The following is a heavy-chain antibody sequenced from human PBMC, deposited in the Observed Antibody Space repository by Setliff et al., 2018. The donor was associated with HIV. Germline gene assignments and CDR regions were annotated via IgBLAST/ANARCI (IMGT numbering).Heavy chain of an antibody. CDR2: INPNSGDT. J-gene: IGHJ4*01. CDR3: ARGALGGDYAGALDF. D-gene: IGHD3-16*01. CDR1: GYTFTSYH. Sequence: ASVKVSCKTSGYTFTSYHLHWLRQAPGQGLEWMGWINPNSGDTRYAQRFQGRVTMTRDTSTNTAYMELNSLTSDDTAVYYCARGALGGDYAGALDFWGQGTPVTVSS. V-gene: IGHV1-2*02.